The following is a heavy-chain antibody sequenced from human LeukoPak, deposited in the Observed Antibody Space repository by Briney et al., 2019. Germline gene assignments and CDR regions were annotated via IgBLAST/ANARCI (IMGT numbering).Heavy chain of an antibody. J-gene: IGHJ4*02. CDR2: INDDGRAT. V-gene: IGHV3-74*01. CDR1: GFTVSSNS. Sequence: GGSLRLSCTVSGFTVSSNSMSWVRQVPGKGLVWVSRINDDGRATFYADSVKGRFTISRDNAKNTLFLQINSLRAEDTAVYYCAREILAPGKTHDYWGQGTLVTVSS. CDR3: AREILAPGKTHDY.